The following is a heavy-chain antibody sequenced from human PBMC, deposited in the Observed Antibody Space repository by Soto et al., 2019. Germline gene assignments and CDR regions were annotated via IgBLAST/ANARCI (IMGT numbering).Heavy chain of an antibody. J-gene: IGHJ5*02. Sequence: SETLSLTCTVSGGSVSSGSYYWSWIRQPPGKGLEWIGYIYYSGSTNCNPSLKSRVTISVDTSKNQFSLKLSSVTAADTAVYYCSRVCKGVIVVVPAAKLGQPSNWFDPWGQGTLVTVSS. CDR2: IYYSGST. CDR3: SRVCKGVIVVVPAAKLGQPSNWFDP. D-gene: IGHD2-2*01. V-gene: IGHV4-61*01. CDR1: GGSVSSGSYY.